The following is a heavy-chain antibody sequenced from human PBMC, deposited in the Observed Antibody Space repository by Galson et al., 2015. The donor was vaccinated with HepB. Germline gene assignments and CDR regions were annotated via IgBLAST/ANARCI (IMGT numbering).Heavy chain of an antibody. CDR1: GLTFTSSA. J-gene: IGHJ6*02. D-gene: IGHD3-10*01. CDR2: IVVGSGTT. V-gene: IGHV1-58*02. Sequence: SVKVYCKASGLTFTSSAMQWVRQARGQRLEWIGWIVVGSGTTNYAQKFQERVTITRDMSTSIAYMELSSLRSEDTDVYYCAAEDYYGSGNYYKVGGMDVWGQGTTATVSS. CDR3: AAEDYYGSGNYYKVGGMDV.